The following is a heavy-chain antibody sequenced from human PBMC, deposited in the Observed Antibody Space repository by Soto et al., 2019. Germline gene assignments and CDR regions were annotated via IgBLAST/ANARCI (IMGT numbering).Heavy chain of an antibody. Sequence: SETLSLTCTVSGGSISSYYWSWIRQPPGKGLEWIGNIYYSGSTYYNPSLKSRVTISVDTSKNQFSLKLSSVTAADTAVYYCARLDPYYYYMDVWGKGTTVTVSS. CDR3: ARLDPYYYYMDV. CDR2: IYYSGST. CDR1: GGSISSYY. J-gene: IGHJ6*03. V-gene: IGHV4-59*08.